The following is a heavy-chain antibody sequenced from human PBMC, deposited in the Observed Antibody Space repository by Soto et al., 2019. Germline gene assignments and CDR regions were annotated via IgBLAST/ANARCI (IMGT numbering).Heavy chain of an antibody. CDR1: EGTFNSYA. Sequence: QAQVVQSGAEVRKPGSSVKLSCKASEGTFNSYAIAWVRQAPGQGLEWMGGIIPYYNTLNYAQKFQDRVTITADDSTNTVSMELSSLTSDDTAVYFCASGASRWYPYCFDSWAQGTLVTVSS. D-gene: IGHD6-13*01. CDR3: ASGASRWYPYCFDS. J-gene: IGHJ4*02. CDR2: IIPYYNTL. V-gene: IGHV1-69*01.